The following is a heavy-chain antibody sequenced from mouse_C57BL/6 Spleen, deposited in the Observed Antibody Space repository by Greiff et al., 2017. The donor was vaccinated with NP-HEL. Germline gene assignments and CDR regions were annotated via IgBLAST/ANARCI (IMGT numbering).Heavy chain of an antibody. D-gene: IGHD1-1*01. Sequence: QVQLQQPGAELVRPGTSVKLSCKASGYTFTSYWMHWVKQRPGQGLEWIGVIDPSDSYTNYNQKFKGKATLTVDTSSSTAYMQLSSLTSEDSAVYYCASGPSTTVVADYWGQGTTLTVSS. CDR2: IDPSDSYT. V-gene: IGHV1-59*01. J-gene: IGHJ2*01. CDR3: ASGPSTTVVADY. CDR1: GYTFTSYW.